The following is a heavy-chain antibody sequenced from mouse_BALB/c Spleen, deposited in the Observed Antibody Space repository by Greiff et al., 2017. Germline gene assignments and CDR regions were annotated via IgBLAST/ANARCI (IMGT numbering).Heavy chain of an antibody. CDR2: ISSGSSTI. J-gene: IGHJ3*01. Sequence: EVKLVESGGGLVQPGGSRKLSCAASGFTFSSFGMHWVRQAPEKGLEWVAYISSGSSTIYYADTVKGRFTISRDNPKNTLFLQMTSLRSEDTAMYYCARGGSSGSSPWFAYWGQGTLVTVSA. CDR3: ARGGSSGSSPWFAY. D-gene: IGHD3-1*01. V-gene: IGHV5-17*02. CDR1: GFTFSSFG.